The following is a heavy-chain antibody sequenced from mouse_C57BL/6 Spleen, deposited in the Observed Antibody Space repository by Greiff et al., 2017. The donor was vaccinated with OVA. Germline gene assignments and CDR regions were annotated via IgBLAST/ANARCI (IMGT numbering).Heavy chain of an antibody. CDR2: IDPANGNT. Sequence: EVQLQQSVAELVRPGASVKLSCTASGFNIKNTYMPWVKQRPEQGLEWIGRIDPANGNTKYAPKFQGKATITADTSSNTAYLQLSCLTSEDTAIYYCACSSCTAVDYWGQGTTLTVSS. CDR3: ACSSCTAVDY. J-gene: IGHJ2*01. V-gene: IGHV14-3*01. D-gene: IGHD3-2*02. CDR1: GFNIKNTY.